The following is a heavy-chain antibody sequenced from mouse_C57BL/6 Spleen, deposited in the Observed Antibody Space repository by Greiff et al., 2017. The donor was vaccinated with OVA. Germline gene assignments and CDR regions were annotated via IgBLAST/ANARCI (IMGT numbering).Heavy chain of an antibody. CDR2: IDPSDSYT. CDR1: GYTFTSYW. CDR3: ARGNSFAY. V-gene: IGHV1-50*01. Sequence: VQLQQPGAELVKPGASVKLSCKASGYTFTSYWMQWVKQRPGQGLEWIGEIDPSDSYTNYNQKFKGKATLTVDKSSSTAYMQLSSLTSEDSAVYYCARGNSFAYWGQGTLVTVSA. J-gene: IGHJ3*01.